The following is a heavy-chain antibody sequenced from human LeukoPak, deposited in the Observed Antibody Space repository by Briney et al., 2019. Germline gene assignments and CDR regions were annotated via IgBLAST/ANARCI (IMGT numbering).Heavy chain of an antibody. V-gene: IGHV4-34*01. CDR1: GGSFSGYY. Sequence: SETLSLTCAVYGGSFSGYYWSWIRQPPGKGXXXXXXINHSGXPNXNPSLKSRVTISVDTSKNQFSLKLSSVTAADTAVYYCARAAGGIRLWNNWFDPWGQGTLVTVSS. D-gene: IGHD5-18*01. CDR2: INHSGXP. J-gene: IGHJ5*02. CDR3: ARAAGGIRLWNNWFDP.